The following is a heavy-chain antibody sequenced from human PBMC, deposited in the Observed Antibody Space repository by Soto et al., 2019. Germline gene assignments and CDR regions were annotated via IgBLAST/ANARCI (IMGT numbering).Heavy chain of an antibody. CDR2: ISYDGSSK. D-gene: IGHD6-13*01. V-gene: IGHV3-30*03. J-gene: IGHJ4*02. CDR1: GFTFSNYG. Sequence: QVPLVESGGGVVQPGRSLRLSCAASGFTFSNYGMHWVRQAPGKGLEWVAVISYDGSSKYYADSVKGRFTISRDNSKNTLYLQMNSLRAEDTAVYYCARDLSSSWSFDYWGQGTLVTVSS. CDR3: ARDLSSSWSFDY.